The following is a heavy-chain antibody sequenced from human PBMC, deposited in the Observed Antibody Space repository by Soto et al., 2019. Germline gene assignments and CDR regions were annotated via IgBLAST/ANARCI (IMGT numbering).Heavy chain of an antibody. Sequence: QVQLVESGGGVVQPGSSLRLSCAASGFTFSRYGIHWVRQSPGKGLEWVSFISYDGGKTDNVDSVRGRFTISRDNSNNILYMQMRSLRAEDTAVYFCASAVRANLNDFGDYEWFEPWGQGTLVTVSS. D-gene: IGHD4-17*01. J-gene: IGHJ5*02. CDR1: GFTFSRYG. CDR2: ISYDGGKT. V-gene: IGHV3-30*03. CDR3: ASAVRANLNDFGDYEWFEP.